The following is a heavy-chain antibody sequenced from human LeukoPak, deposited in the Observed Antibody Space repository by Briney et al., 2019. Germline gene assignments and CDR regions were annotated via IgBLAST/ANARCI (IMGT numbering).Heavy chain of an antibody. D-gene: IGHD5-12*01. CDR2: ISYDGSNK. Sequence: GGSLRLSCAASGFSFSDYAMHWVRQAPGKGLEGVAIISYDGSNKYYADSVKGRFTISRDNSKNTQYLQMNSLRAEDTAVYYCAMILGGYAPGDYWGQGTLVTVSS. V-gene: IGHV3-30-3*01. J-gene: IGHJ4*02. CDR3: AMILGGYAPGDY. CDR1: GFSFSDYA.